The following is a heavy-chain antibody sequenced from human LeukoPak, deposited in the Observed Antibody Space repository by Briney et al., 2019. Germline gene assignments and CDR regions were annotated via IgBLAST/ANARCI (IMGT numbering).Heavy chain of an antibody. CDR3: ARAGDGYNRD. J-gene: IGHJ4*02. V-gene: IGHV4-59*01. CDR1: SGSISTYY. D-gene: IGHD5-24*01. CDR2: IYYSGST. Sequence: PSQTLSLTCTVSSGSISTYYWSWIRQPPGKGLEWIGYIYYSGSTNYNPSLKSRVTISVDTSKNQFSLKLSSVTAADTAVYYCARAGDGYNRDWGQGTLVTVSS.